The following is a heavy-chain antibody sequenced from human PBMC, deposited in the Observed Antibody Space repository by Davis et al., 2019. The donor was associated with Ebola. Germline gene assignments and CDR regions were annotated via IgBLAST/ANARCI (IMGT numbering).Heavy chain of an antibody. J-gene: IGHJ4*02. V-gene: IGHV4-38-2*01. CDR2: IYHSGST. CDR1: GYSISSGYY. D-gene: IGHD2-15*01. Sequence: SETLSLTCAVSGYSISSGYYWGWIRQPPGTVLEWIGSIYHSGSTYYNPSLKSRVTISVDTSKNQFSLKLSSVTAADPAVYYCARLGDCSGGSCYLGLDYWGQGTLVTVSS. CDR3: ARLGDCSGGSCYLGLDY.